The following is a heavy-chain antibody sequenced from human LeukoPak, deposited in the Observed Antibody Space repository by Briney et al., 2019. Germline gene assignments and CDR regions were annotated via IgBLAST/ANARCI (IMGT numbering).Heavy chain of an antibody. CDR3: ARGGGRGGPWYFDL. CDR1: GFTVSSNH. CDR2: IYSGGST. J-gene: IGHJ2*01. D-gene: IGHD3-16*01. V-gene: IGHV3-53*01. Sequence: PGGSLRLSCAASGFTVSSNHMSWVRQAPGKGLEWVSVIYSGGSTYYADSVKGRFTISRDNSKNTLCLQMNSLRAEDTAVYYGARGGGRGGPWYFDLWGRGTLVTVSS.